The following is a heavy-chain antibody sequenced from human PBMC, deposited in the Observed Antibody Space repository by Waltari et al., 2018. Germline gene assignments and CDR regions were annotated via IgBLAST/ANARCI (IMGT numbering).Heavy chain of an antibody. J-gene: IGHJ6*02. D-gene: IGHD4-4*01. CDR2: ISIDGSRT. CDR1: EFTFSSYW. Sequence: EVQLVESGGGLFQPGGSLRLSCTASEFTFSSYWMYWVRQAPGKGLVWVARISIDGSRTNSADYVVSRFRIAREEAKNTLYLQMNRLRPGKTAVYYCARKGRTYSNNDCSNGMDVWGQGTTGTVSS. V-gene: IGHV3-74*01. CDR3: ARKGRTYSNNDCSNGMDV.